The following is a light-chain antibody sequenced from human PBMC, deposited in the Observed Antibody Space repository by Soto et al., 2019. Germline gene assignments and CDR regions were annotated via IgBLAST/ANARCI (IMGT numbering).Light chain of an antibody. CDR2: GAS. J-gene: IGKJ4*01. CDR1: QSVSSSY. V-gene: IGKV3-20*01. Sequence: EIVLTQSPGTLSLSPGERATLSCRASQSVSSSYLGWYQQKPGQAPRLLIYGASSRATGIPDRFSGSGSGTDFTLTISRLEPEDFAVYYRQQYGSSPLTFGGGTNVDIK. CDR3: QQYGSSPLT.